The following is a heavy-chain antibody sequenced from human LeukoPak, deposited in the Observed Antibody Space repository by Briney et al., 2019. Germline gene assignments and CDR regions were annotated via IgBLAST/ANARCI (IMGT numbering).Heavy chain of an antibody. V-gene: IGHV3-15*01. CDR2: IKSKANGETT. CDR1: GFTFSDAW. Sequence: PGGSLRLSCSASGFTFSDAWMDWVRQAPGKGLEWVGRIKSKANGETTHFAAPVKGRFTISRDDSKNTLYLQMNGLKTEDTAVYYCAWGGDYFDFWGRGTLVTVSS. CDR3: AWGGDYFDF. D-gene: IGHD3-16*01. J-gene: IGHJ4*02.